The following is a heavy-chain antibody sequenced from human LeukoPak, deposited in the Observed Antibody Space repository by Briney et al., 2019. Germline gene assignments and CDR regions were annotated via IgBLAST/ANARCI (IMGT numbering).Heavy chain of an antibody. J-gene: IGHJ4*02. CDR3: ARAPDGYYFDY. Sequence: SGGSLRLSCAASGFTFSGYEMNWVRQAPGKGLEWVSYISSSGSTIYYADSVKGRFTISRDNAKNSLYLQMNSLRAEDTAVYYCARAPDGYYFDYWGQGTLVTVSS. CDR2: ISSSGSTI. D-gene: IGHD1-14*01. V-gene: IGHV3-48*03. CDR1: GFTFSGYE.